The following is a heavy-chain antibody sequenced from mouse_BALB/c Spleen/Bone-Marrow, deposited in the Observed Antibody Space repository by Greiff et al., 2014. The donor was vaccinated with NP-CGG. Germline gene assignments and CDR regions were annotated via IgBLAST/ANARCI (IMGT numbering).Heavy chain of an antibody. Sequence: VQLQESGPELVKPGASVKISCKASGYAFSSSWMNWVKQRPGQGLEWIGRIYPGDGNTNYNGKFKGKATLTADKSSTTAYMQLSGLTSVDSAVYFCALYDYDGLSWFAYWGQGTLVTVSA. D-gene: IGHD2-4*01. CDR3: ALYDYDGLSWFAY. J-gene: IGHJ3*01. CDR2: IYPGDGNT. CDR1: GYAFSSSW. V-gene: IGHV1-82*01.